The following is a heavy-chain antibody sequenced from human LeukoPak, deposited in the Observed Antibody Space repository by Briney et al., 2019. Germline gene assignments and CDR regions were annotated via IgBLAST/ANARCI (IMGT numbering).Heavy chain of an antibody. V-gene: IGHV4-31*03. Sequence: PSETLSLTCTVSGGSISSGGYYWSCIRQHPGKGLEWIGYIYYSGSTYYNPSLKSRVTISVDTSKNQFSLKLGSVTAADTAVYYCARRASDTAMVLFDYWGQGTLVTVSS. CDR1: GGSISSGGYY. D-gene: IGHD5-18*01. CDR3: ARRASDTAMVLFDY. J-gene: IGHJ4*02. CDR2: IYYSGST.